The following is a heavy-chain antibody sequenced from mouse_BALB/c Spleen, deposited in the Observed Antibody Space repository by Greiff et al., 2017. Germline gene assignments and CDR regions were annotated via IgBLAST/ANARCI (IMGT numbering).Heavy chain of an antibody. CDR2: ISTYYGDA. CDR1: GYTFTDYA. J-gene: IGHJ4*01. Sequence: SGAELVRPGVSVKISCKGSGYTFTDYAMHWVKQSHAKSLEWIGVISTYYGDASYNQKFKGKATMTVDKSSSTAYMELARLTSEDSAIYYCARYDGYYDGYAMDYWGQGTSVTVSS. D-gene: IGHD2-3*01. CDR3: ARYDGYYDGYAMDY. V-gene: IGHV1S137*01.